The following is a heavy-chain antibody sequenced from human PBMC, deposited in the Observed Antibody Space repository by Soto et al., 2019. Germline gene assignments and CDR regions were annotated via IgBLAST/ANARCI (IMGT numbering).Heavy chain of an antibody. D-gene: IGHD5-18*01. Sequence: EVHLVESGGGLIQPGGSLRLSCAASGFTVSSKYMSWVRQAPGKGLEWVSIIHAGGDTYYADSVKGRFSISRDNSKNTLYLQMNSLRADDTAVYYCATNGLWLSGLDYWGQGTLVTVSS. CDR2: IHAGGDT. V-gene: IGHV3-53*01. CDR1: GFTVSSKY. J-gene: IGHJ4*02. CDR3: ATNGLWLSGLDY.